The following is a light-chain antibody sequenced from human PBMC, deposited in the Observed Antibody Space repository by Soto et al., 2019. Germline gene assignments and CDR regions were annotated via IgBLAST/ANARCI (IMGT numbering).Light chain of an antibody. CDR1: SSDVGGYNY. V-gene: IGLV2-8*01. Sequence: QSVLTQPPSASGSPGRSVTISCTGSSSDVGGYNYVSWYRQHPGKAPKLMIYEVSKRPSGVPDRFSGSKSGNTASLTVSGLQAEDEADYYCSSYAGSNNYVVFGGGTKLTVL. CDR3: SSYAGSNNYVV. J-gene: IGLJ2*01. CDR2: EVS.